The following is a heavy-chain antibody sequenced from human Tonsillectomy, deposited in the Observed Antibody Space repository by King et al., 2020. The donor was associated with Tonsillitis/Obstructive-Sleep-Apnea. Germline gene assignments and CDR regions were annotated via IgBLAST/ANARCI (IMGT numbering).Heavy chain of an antibody. V-gene: IGHV3-11*01. CDR3: ASRNWDDAFDI. J-gene: IGHJ3*02. D-gene: IGHD7-27*01. CDR1: GFTFSDYY. CDR2: ISSSGTTI. Sequence: QLVQSGGGLVKPGGSLRLSCAASGFTFSDYYMSWIRQAPGKGLEWGSYISSSGTTIYYADSVKGRFTISRDNAKNSLYLQMNSLRAEDTAVYYCASRNWDDAFDIWGQGTMVTVSS.